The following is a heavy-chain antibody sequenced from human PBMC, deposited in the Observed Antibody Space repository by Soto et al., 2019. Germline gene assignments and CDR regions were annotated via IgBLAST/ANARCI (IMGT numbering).Heavy chain of an antibody. Sequence: GGSLRLSCAASGFTFSSYGMHWVRQSPGKGLEWVAVISYDGSNKYYADSVKGRFTISRDNSKNTLYLQMNSLRAEDTAVYYCARDRWELLQDDAFDIWGQGTMVTVSS. V-gene: IGHV3-30-3*01. D-gene: IGHD1-26*01. CDR2: ISYDGSNK. J-gene: IGHJ3*02. CDR3: ARDRWELLQDDAFDI. CDR1: GFTFSSYG.